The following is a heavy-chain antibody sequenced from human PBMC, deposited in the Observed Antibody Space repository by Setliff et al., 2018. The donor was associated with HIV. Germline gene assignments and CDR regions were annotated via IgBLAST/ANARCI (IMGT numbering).Heavy chain of an antibody. V-gene: IGHV4-39*01. CDR3: ASALSIAAPRV. Sequence: SETLSLTCIVSGGSIITSDDYWGWIRQPPGKGLEWIWSFYYGWNTYYNPSLKSRVTISADTSKNQFSLKLSFVTAADTALYYCASALSIAAPRVWGQGTLVTVSS. J-gene: IGHJ4*02. D-gene: IGHD6-6*01. CDR1: GGSIITSDDY. CDR2: FYYGWNT.